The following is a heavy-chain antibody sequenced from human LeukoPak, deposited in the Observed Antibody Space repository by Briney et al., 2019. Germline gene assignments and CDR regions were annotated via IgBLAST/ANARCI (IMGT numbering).Heavy chain of an antibody. D-gene: IGHD1-26*01. Sequence: GGSLRLSCAASGFTVSSNYMSWVRQAPGKGLEWVSVIYSGGSTYYADSVKGRFTICRDNSKNTLYLQMNSLRAEDTAVYYCATQSGSYYSEVFHYFYMDVWGKGTTVTVSS. V-gene: IGHV3-66*02. CDR1: GFTVSSNY. J-gene: IGHJ6*03. CDR3: ATQSGSYYSEVFHYFYMDV. CDR2: IYSGGST.